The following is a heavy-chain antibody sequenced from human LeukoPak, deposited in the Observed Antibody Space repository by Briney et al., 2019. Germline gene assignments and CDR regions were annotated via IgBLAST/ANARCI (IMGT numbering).Heavy chain of an antibody. CDR3: ARDAYCSTTICKEYFDL. CDR1: GFTFSDYY. CDR2: ISSSGSTI. J-gene: IGHJ2*01. V-gene: IGHV3-11*04. Sequence: GGSLRLSCAASGFTFSDYYMSWIRQAPGKGLEWVSYISSSGSTIYYADSVKGRFTISRDNAKNSLYLQMNSLRAEDTAVYYCARDAYCSTTICKEYFDLWGRGTLVTVSS. D-gene: IGHD2-2*01.